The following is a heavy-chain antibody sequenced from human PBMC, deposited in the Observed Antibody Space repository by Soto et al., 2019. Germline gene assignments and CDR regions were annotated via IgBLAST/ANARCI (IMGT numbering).Heavy chain of an antibody. J-gene: IGHJ3*02. CDR2: IFYTGSP. Sequence: SETLSLTCTVSGGSISSGYYYWTWIRQPPGKGLEWIGFIFYTGSPYYNPSLKSRVDISVDTSKNQFSLNLTSVTAADTAVYFCAGEPKGGPAAGAIEIWGQGTMVTVSS. D-gene: IGHD6-25*01. CDR3: AGEPKGGPAAGAIEI. V-gene: IGHV4-30-4*01. CDR1: GGSISSGYYY.